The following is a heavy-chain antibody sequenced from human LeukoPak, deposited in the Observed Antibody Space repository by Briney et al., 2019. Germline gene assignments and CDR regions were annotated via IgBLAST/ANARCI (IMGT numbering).Heavy chain of an antibody. Sequence: GGSLRLSCAASGFTFSSYAMSWVRQAPGKGLEWVPAISGSGGSTYYADSVEGRFTISRDNSKNTLYLQMNSLRAEDTAVYYCAKGGDYSGFDPWGQGTLVTVSS. V-gene: IGHV3-23*01. D-gene: IGHD4-17*01. CDR1: GFTFSSYA. CDR3: AKGGDYSGFDP. J-gene: IGHJ5*02. CDR2: ISGSGGST.